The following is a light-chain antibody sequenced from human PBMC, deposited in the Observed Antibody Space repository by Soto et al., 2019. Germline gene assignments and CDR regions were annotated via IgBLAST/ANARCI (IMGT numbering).Light chain of an antibody. CDR2: DVS. Sequence: QSVLAQPASVSGSPGQSITISCTGTSSDVGCYNYVSWYQQHPGKAPKLMIYDVSNRPSGVSNRFSGSKSGNTASLTISGLQAEDEADYYCSSYTSNSTLYVFGTGTKVTVL. V-gene: IGLV2-14*01. J-gene: IGLJ1*01. CDR1: SSDVGCYNY. CDR3: SSYTSNSTLYV.